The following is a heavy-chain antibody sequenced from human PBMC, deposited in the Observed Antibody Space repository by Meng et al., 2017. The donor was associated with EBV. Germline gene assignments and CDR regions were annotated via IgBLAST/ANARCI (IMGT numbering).Heavy chain of an antibody. J-gene: IGHJ4*02. CDR2: IYSGGST. D-gene: IGHD6-19*01. CDR1: GLTVSSNY. CDR3: ARDSGGFDY. Sequence: GRLVGSGGGLIQPGGSLRLSFAASGLTVSSNYMGWVRQAPGKGLEWVSVIYSGGSTYYADSVKGRFTISRDNSKNTLYLQMNSLRAEDTAVYYCARDSGGFDYWGQGTLVTVSS. V-gene: IGHV3-53*01.